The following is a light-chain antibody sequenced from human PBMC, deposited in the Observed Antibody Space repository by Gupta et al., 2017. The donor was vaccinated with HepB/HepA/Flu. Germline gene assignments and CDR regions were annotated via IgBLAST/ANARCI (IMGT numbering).Light chain of an antibody. Sequence: EIVMIQSPDSLAVSLGERATISCKSSQTVFATSNKKNFLAWYQQRPGQPPRLVISWSSPRESGVPDRFSGSGSGTDVTLTISSLQPEDVAVYYCQQYFSSPLTFGGGTKVEIK. CDR2: WSS. CDR3: QQYFSSPLT. J-gene: IGKJ4*01. CDR1: QTVFATSNKKNF. V-gene: IGKV4-1*01.